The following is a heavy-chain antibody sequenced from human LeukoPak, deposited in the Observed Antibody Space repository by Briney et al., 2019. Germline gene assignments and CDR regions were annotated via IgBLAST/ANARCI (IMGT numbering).Heavy chain of an antibody. D-gene: IGHD3-10*01. Sequence: GGSLRLSCAASGFNFNNAWLDWVRQTPGQGLEWVGQIKTNADGGTADYAAPVKGRFTISRDDSKNMLYLQMNSLKTEDTAVYYCTTGAGRGYWGQGTLVTVSS. CDR2: IKTNADGGTA. CDR1: GFNFNNAW. CDR3: TTGAGRGY. J-gene: IGHJ4*02. V-gene: IGHV3-15*07.